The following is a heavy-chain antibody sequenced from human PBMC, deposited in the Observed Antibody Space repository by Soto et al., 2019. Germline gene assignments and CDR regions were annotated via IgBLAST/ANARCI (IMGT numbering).Heavy chain of an antibody. CDR2: LYWDDDK. J-gene: IGHJ5*02. CDR3: AFRQEYRGSGVPGWFDP. V-gene: IGHV2-5*02. CDR1: GFSLSTSGVG. D-gene: IGHD6-6*01. Sequence: QITLKESGPTVVKPTQTLTLTCTFSGFSLSTSGVGVGWIRQPPGKALEWLALLYWDDDKRYSPSLKTRLTINKYTPRNQVVLTMTNMDPVDTATYYCAFRQEYRGSGVPGWFDPWGQGTLVTVSS.